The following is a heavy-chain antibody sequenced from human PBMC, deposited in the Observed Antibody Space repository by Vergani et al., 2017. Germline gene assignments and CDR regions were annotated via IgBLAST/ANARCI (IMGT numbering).Heavy chain of an antibody. V-gene: IGHV4-34*01. Sequence: QVQLQQWGAGLLKPSETLSLTCAVYGGSFSGYYWSWIRQPPGKGLEWIGEIKHSGSTNYNPSLKSRVTISVDTSKNQFSLKLSSVTAADTAVYYCARVIRGRQDYWGQGTLVTVSS. CDR1: GGSFSGYY. CDR3: ARVIRGRQDY. J-gene: IGHJ4*02. CDR2: IKHSGST.